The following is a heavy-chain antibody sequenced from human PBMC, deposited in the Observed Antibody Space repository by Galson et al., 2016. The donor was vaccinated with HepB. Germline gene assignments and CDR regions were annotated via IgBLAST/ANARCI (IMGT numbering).Heavy chain of an antibody. CDR3: ARDLDCTHGVCSMA. J-gene: IGHJ5*02. CDR1: GFTFSNYT. D-gene: IGHD2-8*01. Sequence: SLRLSCAASGFTFSNYTMNWVRQAPGKGLEWVSSISRSSSYIYNADSVKGRFTISRVNAKKSLYLQMNSLRAEDTAVYYCARDLDCTHGVCSMAWGQGTLVTVSS. CDR2: ISRSSSYI. V-gene: IGHV3-21*01.